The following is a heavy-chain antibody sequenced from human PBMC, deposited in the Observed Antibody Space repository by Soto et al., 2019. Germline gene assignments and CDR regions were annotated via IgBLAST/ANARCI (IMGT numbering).Heavy chain of an antibody. CDR2: INRNGGST. V-gene: IGHV3-64*01. Sequence: EVQLVESGGGLVQPGGSLRLSCAASGYTFSAYSMHWVRQAPGKGLESVSVINRNGGSTFYANSVKGRFTISRANSKHTLYLQMGRLRVVDTGVYYCARAPGYSVSDVLDYWCQGTLVTVSS. J-gene: IGHJ4*02. CDR3: ARAPGYSVSDVLDY. D-gene: IGHD5-12*01. CDR1: GYTFSAYS.